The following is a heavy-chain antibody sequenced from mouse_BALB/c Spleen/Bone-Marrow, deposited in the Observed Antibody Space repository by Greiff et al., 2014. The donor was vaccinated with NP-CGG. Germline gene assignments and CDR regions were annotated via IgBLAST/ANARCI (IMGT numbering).Heavy chain of an antibody. CDR1: GYSLTGYD. CDR3: ARGYYYGMDY. J-gene: IGHJ4*01. V-gene: IGHV1S135*01. CDR2: IDPYYGGT. Sequence: EVQLQEFGPELEKPGAPVKISCKASGYSLTGYDMNWVKQNNGKSLEWIGNIDPYYGGTSYNQKFKGKATLTIDKSSSTAYMQLKGLTSEDSAVYYCARGYYYGMDYWGQGTSVTVSS.